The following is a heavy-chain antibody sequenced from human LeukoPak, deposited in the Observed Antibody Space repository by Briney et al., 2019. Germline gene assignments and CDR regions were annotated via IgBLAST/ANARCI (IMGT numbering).Heavy chain of an antibody. D-gene: IGHD5-18*01. CDR1: GGSITTYY. J-gene: IGHJ4*02. CDR3: ARSPTKRVTEDY. V-gene: IGHV4-59*12. Sequence: ASETLSLTCTVSGGSITTYYWNWIRQPPGKGLEWIGHRYCSGDTNYNPSLKSRVAISVDTSKNQFSLEVNSVTAADTAIYYCARSPTKRVTEDYWGQGTLVTVSS. CDR2: RYCSGDT.